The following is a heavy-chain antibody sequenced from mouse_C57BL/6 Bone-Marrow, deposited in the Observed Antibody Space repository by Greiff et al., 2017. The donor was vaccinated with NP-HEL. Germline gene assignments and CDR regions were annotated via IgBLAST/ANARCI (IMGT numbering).Heavy chain of an antibody. Sequence: VKLVESGPGLVQPSQSLSITCTVSGFSLTSYGVHWVRQSPGKGLEWLGVIWSGGSTDYNAAFISRLSISKDNSKSQVFFKMNSLQADDTAIYYCARNKEDGYYYFDYWGQGTTLTVSS. J-gene: IGHJ2*01. CDR3: ARNKEDGYYYFDY. V-gene: IGHV2-2*01. D-gene: IGHD2-3*01. CDR1: GFSLTSYG. CDR2: IWSGGST.